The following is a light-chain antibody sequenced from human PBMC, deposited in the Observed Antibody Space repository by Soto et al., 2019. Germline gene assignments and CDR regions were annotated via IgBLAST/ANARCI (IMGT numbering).Light chain of an antibody. J-gene: IGKJ4*01. CDR1: RYVGTY. CDR2: DAS. Sequence: VLTQSPAILSLSVGERATLSCRASRYVGTYVAWYQQKPGQAPRLLVYDASNRATGIPPRFSGSGSGTDFTLTISGLELDDFATYYCQQSYTTPLTFGGGTKVEIK. V-gene: IGKV3-11*01. CDR3: QQSYTTPLT.